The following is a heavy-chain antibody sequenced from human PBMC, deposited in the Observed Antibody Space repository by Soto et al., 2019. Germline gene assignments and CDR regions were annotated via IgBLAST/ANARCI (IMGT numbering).Heavy chain of an antibody. CDR2: IWYDGSNK. V-gene: IGHV3-33*01. D-gene: IGHD6-13*01. Sequence: GGSLRLSCAASGFTFSSYGMHWVRQAPGKGLEWVAVIWYDGSNKYYADSVKGRFTISRDNSKNTLYLQMNSLRAEDTAAYYCARDSRPSSWYGYYYYYGMDVWGQGTTVTVSS. CDR1: GFTFSSYG. J-gene: IGHJ6*02. CDR3: ARDSRPSSWYGYYYYYGMDV.